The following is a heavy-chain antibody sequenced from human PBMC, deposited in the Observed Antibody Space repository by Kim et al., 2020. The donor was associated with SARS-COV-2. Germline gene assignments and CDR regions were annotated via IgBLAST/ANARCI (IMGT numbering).Heavy chain of an antibody. J-gene: IGHJ4*02. Sequence: SETLSLTCAVYGGSFSGYYWSWIRQPPGKGLEWIGEINHSGSTNYNPSLKSRVTISVDTSKNQFSLKLSSVTAADTAVYYCARAVEMATIRNWGQGTLVTVSS. CDR3: ARAVEMATIRN. CDR2: INHSGST. D-gene: IGHD5-12*01. V-gene: IGHV4-34*01. CDR1: GGSFSGYY.